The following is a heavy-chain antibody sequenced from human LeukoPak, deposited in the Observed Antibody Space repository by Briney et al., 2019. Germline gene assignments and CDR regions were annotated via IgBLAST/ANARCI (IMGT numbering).Heavy chain of an antibody. CDR1: GGSISSSSHY. Sequence: SETLSLTCTVSGGSISSSSHYWGWIRQPPGKGLEWIGSIYYSGSTYYNPSLKSRVTISVDTSKNQFSLKLSSVTAADTAVYYYARHDYYDSSGYYGYYFDYWGQGTLVTVSS. CDR2: IYYSGST. D-gene: IGHD3-22*01. J-gene: IGHJ4*02. V-gene: IGHV4-39*01. CDR3: ARHDYYDSSGYYGYYFDY.